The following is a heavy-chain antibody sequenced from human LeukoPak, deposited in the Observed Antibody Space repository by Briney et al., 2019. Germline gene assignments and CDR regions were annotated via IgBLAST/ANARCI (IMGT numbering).Heavy chain of an antibody. J-gene: IGHJ4*02. CDR1: GGSISSYY. D-gene: IGHD2-2*01. V-gene: IGHV4-59*08. Sequence: PSETLSLTCTVSGGSISSYYWSWIRQPPGKGLEWIGYIYYSGSTNYNPSLQSRVTISVDTSKNQFSLKLSSVTAADTAVYYCARQGPGRTFDYWGQGTLVTVSS. CDR3: ARQGPGRTFDY. CDR2: IYYSGST.